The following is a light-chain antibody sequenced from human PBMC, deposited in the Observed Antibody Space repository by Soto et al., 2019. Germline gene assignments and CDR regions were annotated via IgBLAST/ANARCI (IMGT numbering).Light chain of an antibody. J-gene: IGKJ1*01. CDR2: TAS. V-gene: IGKV1-39*01. CDR1: QSIRSY. CDR3: QQSDSSPQT. Sequence: DIQMTQSPSSLSASVGDRVTITCRSSQSIRSYLNWYQQQLGRAPKLLIYTASNLQTGVPSRFSGSGSGTDFTLTISSLQPEDFATYYCQQSDSSPQTFGLGTKVEIK.